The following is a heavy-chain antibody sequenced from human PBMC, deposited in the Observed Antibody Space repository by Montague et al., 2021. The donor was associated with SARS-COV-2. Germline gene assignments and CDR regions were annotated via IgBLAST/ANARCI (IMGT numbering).Heavy chain of an antibody. V-gene: IGHV3-30*04. D-gene: IGHD2-8*02. CDR3: ARDLVVTDGISDY. CDR1: GFTFSNFA. Sequence: SLRLSCAASGFTFSNFAMQWIRRAPGKGLEFVAVISDDGTIERYADSVEGRFSVSRDNSRNSLYLQMNSLRAEDTAVYYCARDLVVTDGISDYWGQGTLVTVSS. J-gene: IGHJ4*02. CDR2: ISDDGTIE.